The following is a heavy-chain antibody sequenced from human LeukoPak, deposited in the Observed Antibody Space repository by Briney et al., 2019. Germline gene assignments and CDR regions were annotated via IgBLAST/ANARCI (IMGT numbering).Heavy chain of an antibody. CDR2: INPSAGST. Sequence: ASVKVSCKASGYTFTSYYMHWVRQAPGQGLEWMGIINPSAGSTSYAQTFQGRVTMTRDTSTSTVYLELSSLTSADTAVYYCATGPTVTRLDYWGQGTLVTVSS. V-gene: IGHV1-46*01. D-gene: IGHD4-17*01. CDR3: ATGPTVTRLDY. CDR1: GYTFTSYY. J-gene: IGHJ4*02.